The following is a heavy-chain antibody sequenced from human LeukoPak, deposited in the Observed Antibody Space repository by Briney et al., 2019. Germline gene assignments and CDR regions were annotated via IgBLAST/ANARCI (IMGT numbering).Heavy chain of an antibody. Sequence: GGSLRLSCVASGFTFNNYAMSWVRQAPGEGLQWVSAINGDGSDTYYEDSVTGRFTISRDNSKNTLYLQMNSLRAEDTAVYYCARGNTYDFWSGHAYYFDYWGQGTLVTVSS. CDR2: INGDGSDT. CDR1: GFTFNNYA. J-gene: IGHJ4*02. CDR3: ARGNTYDFWSGHAYYFDY. V-gene: IGHV3-23*01. D-gene: IGHD3-3*01.